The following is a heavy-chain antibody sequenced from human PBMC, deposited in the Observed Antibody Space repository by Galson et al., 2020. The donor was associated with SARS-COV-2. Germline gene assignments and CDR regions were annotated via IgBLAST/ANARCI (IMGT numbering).Heavy chain of an antibody. CDR1: GGSIRSGCYH. CDR3: ARDYFAMASFYGMDV. Sequence: SETLSLTCTVSGGSIRSGCYHWTWLRQHTGKHLVWIGYIYYSGSNYYNQSLQSPVTISVDTSKNQFSLKLSSVTAADTAVYYCARDYFAMASFYGMDVWGQGTMVTVSS. J-gene: IGHJ6*02. CDR2: IYYSGSN. V-gene: IGHV4-31*01. D-gene: IGHD2-2*01.